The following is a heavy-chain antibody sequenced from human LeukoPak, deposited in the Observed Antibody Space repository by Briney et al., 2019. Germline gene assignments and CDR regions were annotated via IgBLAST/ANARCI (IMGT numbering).Heavy chain of an antibody. Sequence: ASVKVSCKASGGTFSSYAISWVRQAPGQGLEWMGGIIPIFGTANYAQKFQGRVTITADESTGTAYMELSSLRSEDTAVYYCARQRTYYYDSSGYPDDYWGQGTLVTVSS. D-gene: IGHD3-22*01. J-gene: IGHJ4*02. CDR1: GGTFSSYA. CDR3: ARQRTYYYDSSGYPDDY. CDR2: IIPIFGTA. V-gene: IGHV1-69*13.